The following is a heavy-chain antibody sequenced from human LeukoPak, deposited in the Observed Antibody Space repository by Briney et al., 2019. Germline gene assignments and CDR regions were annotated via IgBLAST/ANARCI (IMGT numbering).Heavy chain of an antibody. CDR2: IYYSGST. CDR1: GGSISSSSYY. J-gene: IGHJ4*02. Sequence: SETLSLTCTVSGGSISSSSYYWGWIRQPPGKGLEWIGSIYYSGSTYYNSSLKSRVTISVDTSKNQFSLKLSSVTAADTAVYYCARAYYYDSSGYYYNWGQGTLVTVSS. CDR3: ARAYYYDSSGYYYN. V-gene: IGHV4-39*07. D-gene: IGHD3-22*01.